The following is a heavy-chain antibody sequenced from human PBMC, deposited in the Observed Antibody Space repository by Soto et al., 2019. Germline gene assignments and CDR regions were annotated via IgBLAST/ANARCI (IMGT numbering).Heavy chain of an antibody. CDR1: GDSVSSNSAA. J-gene: IGHJ4*01. Sequence: PSQTLSLTCVISGDSVSSNSAAWNWIRQSPSRGLEWLARTYYTSKWYNDYAVSVKSRITINADTSKNQFSLQLNSVTPEDTAVYYCARVSIIASYSHFDYWGQGTLVTVSS. CDR3: ARVSIIASYSHFDY. CDR2: TYYTSKWYN. D-gene: IGHD3-3*01. V-gene: IGHV6-1*01.